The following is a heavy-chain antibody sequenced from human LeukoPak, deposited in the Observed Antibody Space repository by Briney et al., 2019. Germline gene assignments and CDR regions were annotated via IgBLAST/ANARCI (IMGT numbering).Heavy chain of an antibody. V-gene: IGHV1-18*01. D-gene: IGHD5-12*01. Sequence: AASVKVSCKASGYTFTSYGISWVRQAPGQGLEWMGWISAYNGNINYAQKLQGRVTMTTDTSTSTAYMELRSLRSDDTAVYYCARDPVVATIHYYYYYGMDVWGQGTTVTVSS. J-gene: IGHJ6*02. CDR1: GYTFTSYG. CDR3: ARDPVVATIHYYYYYGMDV. CDR2: ISAYNGNI.